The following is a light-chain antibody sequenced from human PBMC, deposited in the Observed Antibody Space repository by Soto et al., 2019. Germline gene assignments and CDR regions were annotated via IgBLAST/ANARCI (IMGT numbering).Light chain of an antibody. V-gene: IGKV3-11*01. CDR2: DAS. Sequence: EIVLTQSPATLSLSPGERATLSCRASQSVSSYLAWYQQKPGQAPRLLIYDASNRATGIPARFSGIESGTDFTLTISSLEPEDFAVYYCQQRSNWPPEGLTFGGGTKVEIK. CDR3: QQRSNWPPEGLT. J-gene: IGKJ4*01. CDR1: QSVSSY.